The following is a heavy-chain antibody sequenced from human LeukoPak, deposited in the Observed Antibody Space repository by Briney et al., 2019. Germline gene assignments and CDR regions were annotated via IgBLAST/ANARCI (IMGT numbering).Heavy chain of an antibody. CDR3: ARVQAEVGPGH. Sequence: PSETLSLTCTVYGGSFSGYYWSWIRQPPGKGLEWIGEINHSGSTNYNPSLKSRVTISVDTSKNQFSLKLSSVTAADMAMYYCARVQAEVGPGHWGQGTLVTVSS. CDR1: GGSFSGYY. D-gene: IGHD1-26*01. J-gene: IGHJ4*02. CDR2: INHSGST. V-gene: IGHV4-34*01.